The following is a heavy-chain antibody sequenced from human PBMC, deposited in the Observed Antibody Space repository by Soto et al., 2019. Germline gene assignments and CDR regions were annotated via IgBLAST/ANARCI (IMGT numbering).Heavy chain of an antibody. CDR3: ARDAPPDDY. CDR1: GFTFSSYS. J-gene: IGHJ4*02. V-gene: IGHV3-48*01. CDR2: ISSSSSTI. Sequence: EVQLVESGGGLVQPGGSLRLSCAASGFTFSSYSMNWVRQAPGKGLEWVSYISSSSSTIYYADSVKGRFTISRDNAKNSLYLQMNRLRAEDTAVYYCARDAPPDDYWGQGTLVTVSS.